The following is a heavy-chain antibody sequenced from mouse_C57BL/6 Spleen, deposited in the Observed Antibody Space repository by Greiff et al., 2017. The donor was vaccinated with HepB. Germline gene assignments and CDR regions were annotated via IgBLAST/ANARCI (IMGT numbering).Heavy chain of an antibody. CDR2: ISYDGSN. CDR3: ARTGYDDGYWYFDV. V-gene: IGHV3-6*01. Sequence: EVQLQQSGPGLVKPSQSLSLTCSVTGYSITSGYYWNWIRQFPGNKLEWMGYISYDGSNNYNPSLKNRISITRDTSKNQFFLKLNSVTTEDTATYYCARTGYDDGYWYFDVWGTGTTVTVSS. J-gene: IGHJ1*03. CDR1: GYSITSGYY. D-gene: IGHD2-2*01.